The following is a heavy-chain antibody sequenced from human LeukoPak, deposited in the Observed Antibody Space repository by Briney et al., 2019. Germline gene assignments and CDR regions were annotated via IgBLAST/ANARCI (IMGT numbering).Heavy chain of an antibody. CDR3: ARVSYYDSSGYYFLSYVDY. CDR2: ISSSAAYI. J-gene: IGHJ4*02. D-gene: IGHD3-22*01. Sequence: PGGSLRLSCAASGFPFSGYSLHWVRQAPGKGLEWVSSISSSAAYIAYADSVKGRFTISRDNSKNTLYLQMNSLGAEDTAVYYCARVSYYDSSGYYFLSYVDYWGQGTLVTVSS. CDR1: GFPFSGYS. V-gene: IGHV3-21*04.